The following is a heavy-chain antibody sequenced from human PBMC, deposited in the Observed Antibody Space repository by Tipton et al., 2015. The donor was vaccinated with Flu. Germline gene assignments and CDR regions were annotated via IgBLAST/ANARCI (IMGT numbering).Heavy chain of an antibody. Sequence: QVQLVQSGAEVKKPGASVKVSCKASGYTFTSYDINWVRQATGPGLEWMGWMNPNRGNTGYAQKFQGRATMTRNTSISTAYMELGSLRSEDTAVYFCARGSSVWFPSHNFDYWGQGTLVTVSS. V-gene: IGHV1-8*01. CDR3: ARGSSVWFPSHNFDY. D-gene: IGHD2-21*01. CDR1: GYTFTSYD. J-gene: IGHJ4*02. CDR2: MNPNRGNT.